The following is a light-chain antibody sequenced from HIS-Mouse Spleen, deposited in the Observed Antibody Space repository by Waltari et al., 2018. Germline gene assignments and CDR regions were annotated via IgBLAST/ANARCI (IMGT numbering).Light chain of an antibody. CDR1: QDISSY. CDR3: QQLNSYLQFT. V-gene: IGKV1-9*01. Sequence: DIQLTQSPSFLSASVGDRVTITCRASQDISSYLAWYQQKPGKAPKLLIYAASTLQSGVPSRFSGSGSGTEFTLTISSLQPEDFATYYCQQLNSYLQFTFGPGTKVDIK. J-gene: IGKJ3*01. CDR2: AAS.